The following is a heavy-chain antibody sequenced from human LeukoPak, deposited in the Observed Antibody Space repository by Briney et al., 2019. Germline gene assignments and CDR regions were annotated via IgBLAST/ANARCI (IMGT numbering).Heavy chain of an antibody. J-gene: IGHJ4*02. D-gene: IGHD3-3*01. CDR3: ARRRVFWSGSWDFDY. CDR2: ISSSSGSTI. Sequence: GGSLRLSCAASGFTFSDYYMSWIRQAPGKGLEWVSYISSSSGSTIYYADSVKGRFTISRDNAKNSLYLQMNSLRAEDTAVYYCARRRVFWSGSWDFDYWGQGTLVTVSS. CDR1: GFTFSDYY. V-gene: IGHV3-11*01.